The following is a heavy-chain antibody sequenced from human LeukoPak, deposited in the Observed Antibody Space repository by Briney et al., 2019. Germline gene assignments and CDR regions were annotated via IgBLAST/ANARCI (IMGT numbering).Heavy chain of an antibody. CDR1: GFTFSSYS. V-gene: IGHV3-21*01. CDR3: ARDGGGYYDSSGEWGDY. J-gene: IGHJ4*02. Sequence: GGSLRLSCAASGFTFSSYSMNWVRQAPGKGLEWVSSISSSSSHIYYADSVKGRFTISRDNAKNSLYLQMNSLRAEDTAVYYCARDGGGYYDSSGEWGDYWGQGTLVTVSS. D-gene: IGHD3-22*01. CDR2: ISSSSSHI.